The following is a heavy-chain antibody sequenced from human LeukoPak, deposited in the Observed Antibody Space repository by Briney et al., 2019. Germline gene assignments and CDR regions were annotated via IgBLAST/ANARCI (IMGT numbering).Heavy chain of an antibody. D-gene: IGHD2-2*01. CDR1: GFTFSSYS. CDR2: ISSSSSTI. CDR3: ARDIVVVPAAMQGDFDY. J-gene: IGHJ4*02. V-gene: IGHV3-48*02. Sequence: GGSLRLSCATSGFTFSSYSMNWVRQAPGKGLEWVSYISSSSSTIYYADSVKGRFTISRDNAKNSLYLQMNSLRDEDTAVYYCARDIVVVPAAMQGDFDYWGQGTLVTVSS.